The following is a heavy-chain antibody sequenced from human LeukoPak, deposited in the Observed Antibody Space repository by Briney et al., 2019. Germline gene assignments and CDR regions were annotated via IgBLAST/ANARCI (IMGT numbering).Heavy chain of an antibody. CDR2: IYHSGST. CDR3: ARRLAAGISDFDY. J-gene: IGHJ4*02. D-gene: IGHD6-13*01. CDR1: GYSISSGYY. Sequence: SETLSLTCTVSGYSISSGYYWGWIRQPPGKGLEWIGSIYHSGSTYYNPSLKSRVTISVDTSKNQFSLKLSSVTAADTAVYYCARRLAAGISDFDYWGQGTLVTVSS. V-gene: IGHV4-38-2*02.